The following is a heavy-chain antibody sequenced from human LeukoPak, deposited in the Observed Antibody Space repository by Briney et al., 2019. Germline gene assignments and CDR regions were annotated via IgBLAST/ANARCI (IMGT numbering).Heavy chain of an antibody. J-gene: IGHJ4*02. CDR3: AADGTD. V-gene: IGHV1-69*05. CDR1: GGTFNSYA. CDR2: IIPRLGTT. Sequence: SVKVSCKASGGTFNSYATNWVRQAPGQGLEWMGGIIPRLGTTKYIEKFQGRTTITTDESTTTAYMELTSLRSEDAAVYYCAADGTDWGQGTLVTVSS.